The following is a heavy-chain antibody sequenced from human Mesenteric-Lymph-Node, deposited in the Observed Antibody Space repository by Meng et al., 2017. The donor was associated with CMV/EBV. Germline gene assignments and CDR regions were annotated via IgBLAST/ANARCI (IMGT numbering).Heavy chain of an antibody. J-gene: IGHJ4*02. CDR2: IYYSGRT. D-gene: IGHD3-3*01. Sequence: SETLSLTCTVSGGPISSSSYYWGWIRQPPGKGLEWIGSIYYSGRTYYNPSLKRRVTISVDTSKNQFSLRLSSVTAADTAVYYCARKIFGVIIRFDFWGQGTLVTVSS. V-gene: IGHV4-39*07. CDR3: ARKIFGVIIRFDF. CDR1: GGPISSSSYY.